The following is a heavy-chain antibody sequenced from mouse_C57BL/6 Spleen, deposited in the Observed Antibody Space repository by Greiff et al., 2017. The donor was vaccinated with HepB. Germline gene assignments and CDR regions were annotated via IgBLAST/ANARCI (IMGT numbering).Heavy chain of an antibody. CDR3: ARSGGLDYFDY. CDR1: GYTFTSYT. Sequence: VQLQQSGAELARPGASVKMSCKASGYTFTSYTMHWVKPRPGQGLEWIGYINPSSGYTKYNQKFKDKATLTADKSSSTAYLQLSSLTSADSAVYYCARSGGLDYFDYWGQGTTLTVSS. CDR2: INPSSGYT. D-gene: IGHD1-3*01. V-gene: IGHV1-4*01. J-gene: IGHJ2*01.